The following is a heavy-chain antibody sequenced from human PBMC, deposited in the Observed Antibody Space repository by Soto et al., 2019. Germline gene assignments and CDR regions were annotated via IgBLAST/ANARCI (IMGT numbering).Heavy chain of an antibody. CDR2: ISWNSGSI. Sequence: EVQLVESGGGLVQPGRSLRLSCAASGFTFDDYAMHWVRQAPGKGLEWVSGISWNSGSIGYADSVKGRFTISRDNAKNSLYLQMNSLRAEDTALYYCAKDRGGIAVAGILDPWGQGTLVTVSS. D-gene: IGHD6-19*01. CDR3: AKDRGGIAVAGILDP. V-gene: IGHV3-9*01. J-gene: IGHJ5*02. CDR1: GFTFDDYA.